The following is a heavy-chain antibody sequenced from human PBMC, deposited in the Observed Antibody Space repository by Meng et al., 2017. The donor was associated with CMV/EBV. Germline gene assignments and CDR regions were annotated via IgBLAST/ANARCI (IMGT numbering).Heavy chain of an antibody. CDR1: GYSISSGYY. V-gene: IGHV4-38-2*02. D-gene: IGHD6-6*01. Sequence: SETLSLTCTVSGYSISSGYYWGWIRQPPGKGLEWIGSIYHSGSTYYNPSLKSRVTISVDTSKNQFSLKLSSVTAADTAVYYCARSGRSSSSGGSFLDYWGQGTLVTVSS. J-gene: IGHJ4*02. CDR2: IYHSGST. CDR3: ARSGRSSSSGGSFLDY.